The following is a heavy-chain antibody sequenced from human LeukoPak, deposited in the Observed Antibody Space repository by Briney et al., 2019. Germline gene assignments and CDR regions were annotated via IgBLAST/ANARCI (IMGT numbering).Heavy chain of an antibody. CDR1: GGSISSSSYY. V-gene: IGHV4-39*07. CDR3: ARGYDFWSPTPLGY. Sequence: SETLSLTCTVSGGSISSSSYYWGWIRQPPGKGLEWIGSFYYSGSTYYNPSLKSRVTISVDTSKNQFSLKLSSVTAADTAVYYCARGYDFWSPTPLGYWGQGTLVTVSS. D-gene: IGHD3-3*01. J-gene: IGHJ4*02. CDR2: FYYSGST.